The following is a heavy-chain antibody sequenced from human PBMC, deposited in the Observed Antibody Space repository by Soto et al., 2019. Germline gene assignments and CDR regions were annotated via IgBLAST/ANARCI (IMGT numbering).Heavy chain of an antibody. CDR2: ISGDSNYI. CDR3: ARVVYFDRSAYGL. V-gene: IGHV3-21*06. D-gene: IGHD3-22*01. J-gene: IGHJ3*01. Sequence: PGGSLRLSCAASGFSFCGYNMNWVRQAPGKGLEWVSSISGDSNYIYYADSVQGRFTISRDNAKNSVYLQMNSLRAEDTAVYYCARVVYFDRSAYGLWGQGTMVTVSS. CDR1: GFSFCGYN.